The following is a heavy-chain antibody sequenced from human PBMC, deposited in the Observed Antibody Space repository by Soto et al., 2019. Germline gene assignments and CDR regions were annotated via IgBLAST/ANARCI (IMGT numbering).Heavy chain of an antibody. Sequence: EVQLVESGGGLVQPGGSLRLSCVASGFTFSNDSMNWVRQAPGKGLEWVAHISTSGATRYYADSVKGRFTISRDNAKTSLYLQMDSLRNEDTAVYYCARFFGSGFDYWGQGTLVTVSS. D-gene: IGHD6-19*01. CDR3: ARFFGSGFDY. V-gene: IGHV3-48*02. CDR2: ISTSGATR. J-gene: IGHJ4*02. CDR1: GFTFSNDS.